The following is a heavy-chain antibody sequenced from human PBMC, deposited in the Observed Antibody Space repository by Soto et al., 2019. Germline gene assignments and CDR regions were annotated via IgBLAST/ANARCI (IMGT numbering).Heavy chain of an antibody. CDR2: IRSKANSYAT. CDR3: ANRDTSMINRYYYGMDV. Sequence: EVQLVESGGGLVQPGGSLKLSCAASGFTFSGSAMHWVRQASGKGLEWVGRIRSKANSYATAYAASVKGRFTISRDNSKNTLYLQMNSLRAEDTAVYYCANRDTSMINRYYYGMDVWGQGTTVTVSS. J-gene: IGHJ6*02. V-gene: IGHV3-73*02. CDR1: GFTFSGSA. D-gene: IGHD5-18*01.